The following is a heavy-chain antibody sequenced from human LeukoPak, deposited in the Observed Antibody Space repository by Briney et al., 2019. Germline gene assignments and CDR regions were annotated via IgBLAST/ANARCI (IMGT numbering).Heavy chain of an antibody. CDR2: IYNSGST. D-gene: IGHD1-26*01. J-gene: IGHJ4*02. CDR3: AREKVGDAHFDY. Sequence: SETLSLTCTVSGGSLSTYYWSWIRQPPGKGLEWIGYIYNSGSTNYNPSLKSRVTISVDTSKNQFSLKLSSVTAADTAVYYCAREKVGDAHFDYWGQGTLVTVSS. V-gene: IGHV4-59*01. CDR1: GGSLSTYY.